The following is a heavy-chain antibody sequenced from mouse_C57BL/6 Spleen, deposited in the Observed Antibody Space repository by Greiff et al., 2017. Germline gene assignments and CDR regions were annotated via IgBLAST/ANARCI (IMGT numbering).Heavy chain of an antibody. Sequence: EVKLQESGAELVRPGASVKLSCTASGFNIKDDYMHWVKQRPEQGLEWIGWIDPENGDTEYASKFQGKATITADTSSNTAYLQLSSLTSEDTAVYYCTTGHYYGSSYDYAMDYWGQGTSVTVSS. CDR3: TTGHYYGSSYDYAMDY. CDR2: IDPENGDT. D-gene: IGHD1-1*01. J-gene: IGHJ4*01. V-gene: IGHV14-4*01. CDR1: GFNIKDDY.